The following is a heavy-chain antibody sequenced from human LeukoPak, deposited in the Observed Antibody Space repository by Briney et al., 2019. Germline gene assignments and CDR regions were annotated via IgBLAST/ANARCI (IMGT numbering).Heavy chain of an antibody. J-gene: IGHJ4*02. D-gene: IGHD3-3*01. Sequence: GGSLRLSCAASGFTFSSYSLNWVRRAPGKGLEWVSYISSSSSTIYYADSVKGRFTISRDNAKNSLYLQINSLRAEDTAVYYCTRDFDFSSAIWGQGTLVTVSS. CDR2: ISSSSSTI. CDR3: TRDFDFSSAI. CDR1: GFTFSSYS. V-gene: IGHV3-48*01.